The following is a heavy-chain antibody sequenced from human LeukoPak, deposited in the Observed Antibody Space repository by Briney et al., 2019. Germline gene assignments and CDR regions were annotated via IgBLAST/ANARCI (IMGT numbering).Heavy chain of an antibody. J-gene: IGHJ4*02. CDR2: INPNIGVT. Sequence: GTSVKVSCKASGYTFIDHFIHWVRQAPGQGLEWMGWINPNIGVTYYGQNFQGRVTMTRDTSISTAYMELSRLRSDDTAVYYCARAWGYSSSLEDYWGQGTLVTVSS. CDR1: GYTFIDHF. CDR3: ARAWGYSSSLEDY. V-gene: IGHV1-2*02. D-gene: IGHD6-13*01.